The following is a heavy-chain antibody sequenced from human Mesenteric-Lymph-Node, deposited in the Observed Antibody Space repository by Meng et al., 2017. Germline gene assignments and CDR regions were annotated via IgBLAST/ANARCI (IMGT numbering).Heavy chain of an antibody. J-gene: IGHJ5*02. CDR2: ISWNSGSI. Sequence: SLKISCAASGFTFDDYAMRWVRQAPGKGLEWVSGISWNSGSIGYADSVKGRFTISRDNAKNSLYLQMNSLRAEDTALYYCAREEIGAWLDPWGQGTQVTVSS. CDR1: GFTFDDYA. V-gene: IGHV3-9*01. CDR3: AREEIGAWLDP.